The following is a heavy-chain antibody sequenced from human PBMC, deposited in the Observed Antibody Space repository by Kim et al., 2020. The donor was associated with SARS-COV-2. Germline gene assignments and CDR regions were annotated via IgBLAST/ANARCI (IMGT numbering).Heavy chain of an antibody. V-gene: IGHV3-23D*01. Sequence: YAESVKGRFTISSDNSKQTVERQMNSLSPDDTAVYYCVGEDYGQYVVWFDPWGQGTLVSVSP. D-gene: IGHD4-17*01. J-gene: IGHJ5*02. CDR3: VGEDYGQYVVWFDP.